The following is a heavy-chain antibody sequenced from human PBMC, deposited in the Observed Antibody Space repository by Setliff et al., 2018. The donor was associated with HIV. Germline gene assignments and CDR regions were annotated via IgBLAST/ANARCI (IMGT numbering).Heavy chain of an antibody. CDR1: DDSFSNYD. D-gene: IGHD3-10*01. CDR2: ISSSGTT. J-gene: IGHJ3*02. Sequence: ASETLSLTCVVSDDSFSNYDWTWIRQPPGKALEWIGYISSSGTTNYNPSLRSRVTISIETSNTRFSLWLRSVTAADTATYFCATSAESGFGIHWGVFNIWGQGTRVTVSS. CDR3: ATSAESGFGIHWGVFNI. V-gene: IGHV4-4*09.